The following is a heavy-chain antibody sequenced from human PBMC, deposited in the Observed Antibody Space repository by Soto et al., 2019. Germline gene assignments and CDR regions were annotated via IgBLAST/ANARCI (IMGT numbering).Heavy chain of an antibody. CDR2: INWNSGSI. D-gene: IGHD6-13*01. J-gene: IGHJ1*01. CDR1: GFTFDDYA. CDR3: VKDESINWYSGHFRH. V-gene: IGHV3-9*01. Sequence: ESGGGLVQPGRSLRLSCAASGFTFDDYAMHWVRQVPGKGLEWVSGINWNSGSIGYADSVKGRFAISRVNAKNSLHLQMNSLRAEDTAFYYCVKDESINWYSGHFRHWGQGTLVTVSS.